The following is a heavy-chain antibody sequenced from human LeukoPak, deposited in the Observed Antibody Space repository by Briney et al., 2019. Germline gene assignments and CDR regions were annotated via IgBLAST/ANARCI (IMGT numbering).Heavy chain of an antibody. J-gene: IGHJ3*01. D-gene: IGHD3-9*01. CDR1: GYTLNELS. CDR3: ATDLVFKDAFDF. Sequence: ASVKVSCKISGYTLNELSMHWVRQAPGEGLEWMGSFDPEDGETIYAQKLQGRVTMTEDTSTDTAYMELSSLTSEDSAVYYCATDLVFKDAFDFWGQGTMVTVSS. V-gene: IGHV1-24*01. CDR2: FDPEDGET.